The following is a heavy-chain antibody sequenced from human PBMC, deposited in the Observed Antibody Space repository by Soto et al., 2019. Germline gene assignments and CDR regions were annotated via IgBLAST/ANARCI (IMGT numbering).Heavy chain of an antibody. CDR3: AAHRIAAAGYFDY. CDR2: MNPNSGNT. Sequence: ASVKVSCKASGYTFTSYDINWVRQATGQGLEWMGWMNPNSGNTGYAQKLQGRVTMTTDTSTSTAYMELRSLRSDDTAVYYCAAHRIAAAGYFDYWGQGTLVTVSS. CDR1: GYTFTSYD. J-gene: IGHJ4*02. D-gene: IGHD6-13*01. V-gene: IGHV1-8*01.